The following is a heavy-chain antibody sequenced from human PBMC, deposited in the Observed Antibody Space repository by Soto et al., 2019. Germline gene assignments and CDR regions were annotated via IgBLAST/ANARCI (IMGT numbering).Heavy chain of an antibody. CDR1: GHSISADY. D-gene: IGHD3-22*01. V-gene: IGHV4-4*07. CDR2: VDASGNT. CDR3: ARDVGGSVVPHWFDP. Sequence: QVQLQESGPGLVKASETLSLSCTVSGHSISADYWSWIRQPAGKRLEWIGRVDASGNTNYNPSLKMRVTMSVDTSKNQFFLKVRSVTAADTAMYFCARDVGGSVVPHWFDPWGQGALVTVSS. J-gene: IGHJ5*02.